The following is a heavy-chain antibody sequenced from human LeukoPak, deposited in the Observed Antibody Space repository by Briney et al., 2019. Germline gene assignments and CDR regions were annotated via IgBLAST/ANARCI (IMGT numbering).Heavy chain of an antibody. CDR2: ISSSSSYI. CDR1: GFTFSSYS. Sequence: PGGSLRLSCAASGFTFSSYSMNWARQAPGKGLEWVSSISSSSSYIYYADSVKGRFTISRDNAKNSLYLQMNSLRAEDTAVYYCARDDNWNDVGFDYWGQGTLVTVSS. D-gene: IGHD1-1*01. J-gene: IGHJ4*02. V-gene: IGHV3-21*01. CDR3: ARDDNWNDVGFDY.